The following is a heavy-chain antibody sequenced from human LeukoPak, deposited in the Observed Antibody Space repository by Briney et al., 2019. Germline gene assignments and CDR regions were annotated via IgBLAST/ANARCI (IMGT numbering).Heavy chain of an antibody. Sequence: GEPLQISCKGSGCRFGTYWISWVGQMPGKGLEWMGRIDPSDSYTKYSPSFEGHVTISVDKSISTAFLQWNSLKASDSAMYYCATGASKVTTDFANYWGQGTQVAVSS. V-gene: IGHV5-10-1*01. CDR1: GCRFGTYW. CDR3: ATGASKVTTDFANY. J-gene: IGHJ4*02. CDR2: IDPSDSYT. D-gene: IGHD4-17*01.